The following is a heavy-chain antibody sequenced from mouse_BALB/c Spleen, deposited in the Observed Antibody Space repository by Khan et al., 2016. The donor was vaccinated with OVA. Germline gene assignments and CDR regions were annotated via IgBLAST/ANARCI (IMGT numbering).Heavy chain of an antibody. D-gene: IGHD1-1*01. CDR3: ARGNYYGSSSWFGY. Sequence: QVQLKQSGAELMKPGASVKISCKATGYTFSSYWIEWVKQRPGHGLEWIGEILPGSGRNNYNEKFKGKATFTADTSSNTAYMQLSNLTSDDSAVYYCARGNYYGSSSWFGYWGQGILVTVSA. CDR2: ILPGSGRN. CDR1: GYTFSSYW. J-gene: IGHJ3*01. V-gene: IGHV1-9*01.